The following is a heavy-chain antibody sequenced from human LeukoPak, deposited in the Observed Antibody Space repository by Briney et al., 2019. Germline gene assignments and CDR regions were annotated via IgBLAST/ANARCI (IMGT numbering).Heavy chain of an antibody. CDR3: ASRRHEYGDYHFDY. D-gene: IGHD4-17*01. CDR2: IYYSGST. CDR1: GGSISSGGYY. Sequence: PSETLSLTCTVSGGSISSGGYYWSWIRQHPGKGLEWIGYIYYSGSTYYNPSLKSRVTISVDTSKNQFSLKLSSVTAADTAVYYCASRRHEYGDYHFDYWGQGTLVTVSS. J-gene: IGHJ4*02. V-gene: IGHV4-31*03.